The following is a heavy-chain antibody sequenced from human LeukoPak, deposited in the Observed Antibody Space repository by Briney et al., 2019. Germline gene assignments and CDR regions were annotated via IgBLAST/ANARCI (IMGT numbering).Heavy chain of an antibody. Sequence: WVKVSCKASGGTFSSYAISWVRQAPGQGLEWMGGIIPIFGTASYAQKFQGRVTITADESTSTAYMELSSLRSEDTAVYYCARDGYCDFWSGLFDYWGQGTLVTVSS. V-gene: IGHV1-69*01. CDR2: IIPIFGTA. CDR1: GGTFSSYA. CDR3: ARDGYCDFWSGLFDY. J-gene: IGHJ4*02. D-gene: IGHD3-3*01.